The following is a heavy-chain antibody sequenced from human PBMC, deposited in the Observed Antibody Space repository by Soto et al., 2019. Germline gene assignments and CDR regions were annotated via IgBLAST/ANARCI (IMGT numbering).Heavy chain of an antibody. V-gene: IGHV4-59*01. CDR3: ARGSPLRVIFGVVTLPLRFDY. D-gene: IGHD3-3*01. J-gene: IGHJ4*02. CDR2: IYYSGST. CDR1: GGSISSYY. Sequence: PSETLSLTCTVSGGSISSYYWSWIRQPPGKGLEWIGYIYYSGSTNYNPSLKSRVTISVDTSKNQFSLKLSSVTAADTAVYYCARGSPLRVIFGVVTLPLRFDYWGQGTLVTVS.